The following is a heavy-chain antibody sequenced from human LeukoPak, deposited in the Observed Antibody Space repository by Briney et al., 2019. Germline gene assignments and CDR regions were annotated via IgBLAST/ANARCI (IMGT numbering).Heavy chain of an antibody. CDR1: GFTVSSNY. J-gene: IGHJ4*02. CDR2: IYSGGST. V-gene: IGHV3-66*01. CDR3: AARIWSAYYTFDC. Sequence: GGSLRPSCAASGFTVSSNYMSWVRQAPGKGLGWVSLIYSGGSTYYADSVKGRFTIFRDSSKNTLYLQMNNLRAEDTAVYYCAARIWSAYYTFDCWGQGTLVTVSS. D-gene: IGHD3-3*01.